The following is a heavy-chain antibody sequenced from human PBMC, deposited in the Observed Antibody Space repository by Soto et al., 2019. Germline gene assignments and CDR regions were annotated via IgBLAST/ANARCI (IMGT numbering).Heavy chain of an antibody. Sequence: QVQLVDSGGGVVQPGRSLRLSCAASGFTFSNYGMHWVRQAPGKGLEWVAVIWYDGSNKYYADSVKGRFTISRDNSKNTLYLQMSSLKVEDTAVYYCSRDLRYSSGWYGYFEYWGQGTLVTVSS. CDR2: IWYDGSNK. D-gene: IGHD6-19*01. V-gene: IGHV3-33*01. CDR1: GFTFSNYG. CDR3: SRDLRYSSGWYGYFEY. J-gene: IGHJ4*02.